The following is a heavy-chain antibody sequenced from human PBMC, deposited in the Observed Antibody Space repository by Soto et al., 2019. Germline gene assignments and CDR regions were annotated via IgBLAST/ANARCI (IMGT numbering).Heavy chain of an antibody. D-gene: IGHD3-22*01. CDR1: GFTFSSYA. CDR3: AKGHYDYDSSGYRVH. J-gene: IGHJ4*02. CDR2: ISGRGGTT. V-gene: IGHV3-23*01. Sequence: EVQLLESGGGLVQPGGSLRLSCVASGFTFSSYAMSWVRQAPGEGLEWVSGISGRGGTTDYADSVKGRFTISRDNSKNTLFLQMDSLRAEDSAVYYCAKGHYDYDSSGYRVHWGQGTLVTVSS.